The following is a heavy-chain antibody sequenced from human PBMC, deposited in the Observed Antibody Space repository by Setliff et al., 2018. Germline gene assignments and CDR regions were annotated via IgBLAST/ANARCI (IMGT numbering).Heavy chain of an antibody. Sequence: ASVKVSCKASGYTFTYNHVHWGRQAPGQGLEWMGTINPSGGSTIYAPDFQGRVTMAWDTSTNIAYMELSGLRYADSAIYYCIMNMVRPVTGLDCWGPGTLVTVSS. CDR1: GYTFTYNH. V-gene: IGHV1-46*01. D-gene: IGHD2-8*01. J-gene: IGHJ4*02. CDR3: IMNMVRPVTGLDC. CDR2: INPSGGST.